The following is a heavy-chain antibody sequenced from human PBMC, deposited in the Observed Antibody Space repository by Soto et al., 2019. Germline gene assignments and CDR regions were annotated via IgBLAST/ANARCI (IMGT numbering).Heavy chain of an antibody. CDR1: GYSFGTSG. CDR2: ISAYNGNT. J-gene: IGHJ4*02. CDR3: ARAGQYYDSSGYAN. D-gene: IGHD3-22*01. Sequence: QVKLVQSGTEVKKPGASMKVSCKASGYSFGTSGISWVRQAPGQGLEWVGWISAYNGNTNYEQKLQDRVTMTTDKSTNTAYLELRSLRSDDTAVYYCARAGQYYDSSGYANWGQGTLVTVSS. V-gene: IGHV1-18*01.